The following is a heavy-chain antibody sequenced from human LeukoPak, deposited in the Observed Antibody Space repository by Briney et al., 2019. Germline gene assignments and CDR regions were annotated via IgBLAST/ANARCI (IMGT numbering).Heavy chain of an antibody. Sequence: SETLSLTCAVYGGSFSGYYWSWIRQPPGKGLEWIGEINHSGSTNYNPSHKSRVTISVDTSKNQFSLKLSSVTAADTAVYYCAGVRGLNYWGQGTLVTVSS. J-gene: IGHJ4*02. CDR3: AGVRGLNY. CDR1: GGSFSGYY. CDR2: INHSGST. V-gene: IGHV4-34*01.